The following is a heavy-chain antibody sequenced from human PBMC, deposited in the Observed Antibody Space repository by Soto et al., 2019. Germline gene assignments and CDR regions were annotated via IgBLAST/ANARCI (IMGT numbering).Heavy chain of an antibody. CDR1: GFTFSSYS. V-gene: IGHV3-21*01. D-gene: IGHD3-3*01. CDR2: ISSSSSYI. Sequence: PGGSLRLSCAASGFTFSSYSMNWVRQAPGKGLEWVSSISSSSSYIYYADSVKGRFTISRDNAKNSLYLQMNSLRAEDTAVYYCARDMVNFWSGYLNWFDPWGQGTLVTVSS. CDR3: ARDMVNFWSGYLNWFDP. J-gene: IGHJ5*02.